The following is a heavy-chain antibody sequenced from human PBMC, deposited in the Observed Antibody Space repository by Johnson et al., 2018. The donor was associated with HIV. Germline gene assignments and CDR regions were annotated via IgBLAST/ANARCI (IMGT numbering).Heavy chain of an antibody. J-gene: IGHJ3*01. D-gene: IGHD3-9*01. CDR2: VYSGGST. CDR3: ARGYILTGYSGAFDL. V-gene: IGHV3-53*01. CDR1: DFTVSRNY. Sequence: VQLVESGGGLIQPGGSLRLSCAASDFTVSRNYMSWVRQAPGKGLEWVSVVYSGGSTYYADSVKGRFTVSRDNSKNTVYLQMNSLRDEDTAVYSCARGYILTGYSGAFDLWGQGTMVTVSS.